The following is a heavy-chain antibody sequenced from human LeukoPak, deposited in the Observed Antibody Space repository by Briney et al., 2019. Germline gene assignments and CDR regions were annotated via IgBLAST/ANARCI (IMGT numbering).Heavy chain of an antibody. Sequence: SETLSLTCTVSGGSISSYYWSWIRQPAGKGLEWIGRIYTSGSTNYNPSLKSRVTMSVDTSKNQFSLKLSSVTAADTAVYYCARDYYDSSGYWFDPWGQGTPVTVSS. CDR2: IYTSGST. V-gene: IGHV4-4*07. CDR3: ARDYYDSSGYWFDP. D-gene: IGHD3-22*01. J-gene: IGHJ5*02. CDR1: GGSISSYY.